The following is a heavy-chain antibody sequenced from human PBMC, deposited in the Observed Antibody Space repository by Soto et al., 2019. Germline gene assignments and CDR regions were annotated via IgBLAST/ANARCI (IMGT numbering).Heavy chain of an antibody. CDR2: IIPILGIA. D-gene: IGHD3-10*01. Sequence: GASVKVSCKASGGTFSSYTISWVRQAPGQGLEWMGRIIPILGIANYAQKFQGRVTITADKSTSTAYMELSSLRSEDTAVYYCARELGTYGSGSYYYNWLDPWGQGTLVTVSS. CDR1: GGTFSSYT. V-gene: IGHV1-69*04. J-gene: IGHJ5*02. CDR3: ARELGTYGSGSYYYNWLDP.